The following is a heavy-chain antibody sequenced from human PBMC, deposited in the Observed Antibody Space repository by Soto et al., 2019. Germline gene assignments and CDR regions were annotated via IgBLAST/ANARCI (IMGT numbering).Heavy chain of an antibody. CDR2: IIPILNIA. CDR3: ARDVYCSGGSCYPVNWFDP. CDR1: GGTISSYT. D-gene: IGHD2-15*01. Sequence: SVKVSCKTSGGTISSYTVSWVRQATGQGLEWMGRIIPILNIANYAQKFQGRVTITADKSTSTAYMELSSLRSEDTAVYYCARDVYCSGGSCYPVNWFDPWGQGTLVTVSS. V-gene: IGHV1-69*04. J-gene: IGHJ5*02.